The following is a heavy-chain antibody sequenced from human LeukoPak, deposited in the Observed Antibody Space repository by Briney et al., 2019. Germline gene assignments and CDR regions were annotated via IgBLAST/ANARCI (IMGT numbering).Heavy chain of an antibody. V-gene: IGHV3-23*01. CDR1: GITFSDQA. D-gene: IGHD1-26*01. J-gene: IGHJ4*02. CDR2: ISATGLTT. Sequence: GGSLRLSCAASGITFSDQAMSWVRQASGKGLEWVSTISATGLTTHFADSVRGRFTISRDNSKNTVYLQMNTLSADDTAMYYCALRVGGSYFPPYFNYWGQGTLVTVSS. CDR3: ALRVGGSYFPPYFNY.